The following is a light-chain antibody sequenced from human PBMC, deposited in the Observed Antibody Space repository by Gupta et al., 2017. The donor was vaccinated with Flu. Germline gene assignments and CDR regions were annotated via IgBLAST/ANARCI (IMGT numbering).Light chain of an antibody. J-gene: IGKJ1*01. CDR3: QQSYSAPRT. V-gene: IGKV1-39*01. CDR2: TVS. CDR1: QSVSTY. Sequence: DIQVTQSPSSVSASVGDRVTIPCRTTQSVSTYLNWYQQKPGKVPKVLIYTVSTLQSGVPSRFSGSGSGTEFTLTISRLQPEDFATYYCQQSYSAPRTFGQGTRVEFK.